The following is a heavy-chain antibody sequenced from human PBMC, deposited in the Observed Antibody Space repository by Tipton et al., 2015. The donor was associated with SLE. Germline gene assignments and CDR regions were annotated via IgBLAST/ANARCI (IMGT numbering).Heavy chain of an antibody. CDR1: GGSISNYY. CDR3: ATFRDMVQGVIGAFNI. V-gene: IGHV4-4*07. CDR2: IYTSGST. Sequence: TLSLTCSVSGGSISNYYWSWIRQPAGKGLEWIGQIYTSGSTRYNPSLNGRVTISVDTSKNQFSLKLRSMTAADTAVYYCATFRDMVQGVIGAFNIWGQGTMVTVSS. J-gene: IGHJ3*02. D-gene: IGHD3-10*01.